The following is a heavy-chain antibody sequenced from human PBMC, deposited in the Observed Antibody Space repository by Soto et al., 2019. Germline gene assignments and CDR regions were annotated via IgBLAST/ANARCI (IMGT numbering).Heavy chain of an antibody. CDR2: VKDKTDGETT. J-gene: IGHJ3*02. CDR1: GFSFTDVW. Sequence: EMQLVQSGGGLVKPGGSLRLSCAASGFSFTDVWMSWVRQAPGNGLEWVARVKDKTDGETTDYAAPVEGRFTISRDDSKNTLYLQMNSLKTEDTAVYYCTDLLRGVGAFDIWGQGTMVTVSS. D-gene: IGHD3-10*01. V-gene: IGHV3-15*01. CDR3: TDLLRGVGAFDI.